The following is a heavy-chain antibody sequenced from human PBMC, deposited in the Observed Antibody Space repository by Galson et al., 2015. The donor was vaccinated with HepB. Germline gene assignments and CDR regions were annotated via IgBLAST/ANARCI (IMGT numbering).Heavy chain of an antibody. D-gene: IGHD3-3*01. J-gene: IGHJ6*02. Sequence: CKASGFTFTSSAMQWVRQARGQRLEWIGWIVVGSGNTNYAQKFQERVTITRDMSASTAYMELSSLRSEDTAVYYCAADGDFWSGPSSMDVWGQGTTVTVSS. CDR1: GFTFTSSA. CDR3: AADGDFWSGPSSMDV. CDR2: IVVGSGNT. V-gene: IGHV1-58*02.